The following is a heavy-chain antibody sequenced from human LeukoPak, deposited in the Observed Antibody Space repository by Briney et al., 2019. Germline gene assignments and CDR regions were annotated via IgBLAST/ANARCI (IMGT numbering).Heavy chain of an antibody. CDR3: ARAGYSSGYYRFDY. J-gene: IGHJ4*02. Sequence: SETLSLTCSVSGGSITSSTYYWGWIRQPPGKGLEWIGSIYNSGRTYYSPPLNSRVTISVDTSKRQLSLKLSSVTAADTAVYYCARAGYSSGYYRFDYWGQGTLVTVSS. V-gene: IGHV4-39*07. CDR2: IYNSGRT. D-gene: IGHD3-22*01. CDR1: GGSITSSTYY.